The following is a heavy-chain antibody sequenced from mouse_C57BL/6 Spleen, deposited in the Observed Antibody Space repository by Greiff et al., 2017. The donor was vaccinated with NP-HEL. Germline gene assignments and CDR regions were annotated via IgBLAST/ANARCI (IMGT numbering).Heavy chain of an antibody. CDR2: IDPETGGT. V-gene: IGHV1-15*01. D-gene: IGHD1-1*01. CDR1: GYTFTDYE. CDR3: TRRVITTVVARYFDV. Sequence: VQLQQSGAELVRPGASVTLSCKASGYTFTDYEMHWVKQTPVHGLEWIGAIDPETGGTAYNQKFKGKAILTADKSSSTAYMELRSLTSEDSAVYYCTRRVITTVVARYFDVWGTGTTVTVSS. J-gene: IGHJ1*03.